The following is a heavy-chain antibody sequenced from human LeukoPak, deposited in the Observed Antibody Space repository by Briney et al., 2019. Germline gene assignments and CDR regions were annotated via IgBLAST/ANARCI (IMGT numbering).Heavy chain of an antibody. CDR1: GFTFSSYW. D-gene: IGHD3-3*01. Sequence: GGSLRLSCAASGFTFSSYWMSWVRQAPGKGLEWVANIKQDGSEKYYVDSVKGRFTISRDNAKNSLYLQMNSLRAEDTAVYYCARDGNYDFWSGYYLYWAQGTLVTVSS. J-gene: IGHJ4*02. CDR3: ARDGNYDFWSGYYLY. CDR2: IKQDGSEK. V-gene: IGHV3-7*01.